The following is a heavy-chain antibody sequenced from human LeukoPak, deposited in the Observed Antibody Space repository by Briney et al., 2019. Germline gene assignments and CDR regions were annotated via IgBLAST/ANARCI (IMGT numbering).Heavy chain of an antibody. CDR3: ARDRAPQYSYADKDYYYYMDV. Sequence: ASVKVSCKASGYTFTGYYMHWVRQAPGQGLEWMGIINPSGGSTSYAQKFQGRVTMTRDTSTSTVYMELSSLRSEDTAVYYCARDRAPQYSYADKDYYYYMDVWGKGTTVTISS. CDR2: INPSGGST. CDR1: GYTFTGYY. V-gene: IGHV1-46*01. J-gene: IGHJ6*03. D-gene: IGHD5-18*01.